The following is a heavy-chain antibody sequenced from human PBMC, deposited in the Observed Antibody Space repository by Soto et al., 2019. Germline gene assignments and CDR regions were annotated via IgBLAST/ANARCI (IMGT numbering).Heavy chain of an antibody. V-gene: IGHV1-18*01. D-gene: IGHD6-6*01. CDR1: GYNFNSYG. CDR2: ISVYNGNT. J-gene: IGHJ6*02. CDR3: ARALPASTRGGARQKGYYYAMDV. Sequence: QVQLVQSGAEVTKPGASVKVSCKASGYNFNSYGISWVRQAPGQGLEWMGWISVYNGNTNYAQKLQGRVTMTTDTSTSTAYMELKSLRSDDTAVYYCARALPASTRGGARQKGYYYAMDVWGQGTTVTVSS.